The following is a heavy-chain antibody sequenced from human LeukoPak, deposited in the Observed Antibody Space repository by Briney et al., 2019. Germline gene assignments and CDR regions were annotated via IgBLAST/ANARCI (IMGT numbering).Heavy chain of an antibody. V-gene: IGHV3-33*01. D-gene: IGHD6-19*01. CDR1: GFTFSSYG. Sequence: GGSLRLSCAASGFTFSSYGMHWVRQAPGKGLEWVAVIWYDGSNKYYADSVKGRFTISRDNSKNTLYLQMNSLRAEDTAVYYCATAAVAAQRIGYYYYGMDVWGQGTTVTVSS. CDR3: ATAAVAAQRIGYYYYGMDV. CDR2: IWYDGSNK. J-gene: IGHJ6*02.